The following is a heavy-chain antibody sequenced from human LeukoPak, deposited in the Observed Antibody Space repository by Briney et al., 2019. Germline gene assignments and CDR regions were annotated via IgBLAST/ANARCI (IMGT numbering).Heavy chain of an antibody. CDR2: ICTSGST. D-gene: IGHD6-6*01. CDR1: GGSISSYY. J-gene: IGHJ6*03. CDR3: ARDGQLPRTGPNYYYYTDV. Sequence: ETLSLTCTVSGGSISSYYWSWIRQPAGKGLEWIGRICTSGSTNYNPSLKSRVTMSVDTSKNQFSLKLSSVTAAATAVYYCARDGQLPRTGPNYYYYTDVCGKGTTVTVSS. V-gene: IGHV4-4*07.